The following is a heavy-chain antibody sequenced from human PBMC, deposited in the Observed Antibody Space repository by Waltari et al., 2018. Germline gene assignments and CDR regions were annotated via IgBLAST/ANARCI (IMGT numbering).Heavy chain of an antibody. CDR3: ARTPYRSGSY. D-gene: IGHD6-19*01. Sequence: QVQLQESVPGLAKPSETLSLTCTVSGGSITNYYWCWVRQAPGKGLEWIGYIYYSGATTYNPSLKSRVTISVDTSKNQFSLNLTSVTAADTAVYYCARTPYRSGSYWGQGILV. V-gene: IGHV4-59*01. CDR1: GGSITNYY. CDR2: IYYSGAT. J-gene: IGHJ4*02.